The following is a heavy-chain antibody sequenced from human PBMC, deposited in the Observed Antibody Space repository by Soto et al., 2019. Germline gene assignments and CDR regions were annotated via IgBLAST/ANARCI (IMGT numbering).Heavy chain of an antibody. J-gene: IGHJ2*01. CDR2: IYYRGTT. D-gene: IGHD3-10*02. Sequence: PRKSLEWIGCIYYRGTTYYNPSLKSRVTISVDTSKNQFSLKLSSVTAADTAVYFFFFQAEDGRRGVRSVSAFLLNRSSDL. V-gene: IGHV4-30-4*01. CDR3: FFQAEDGRRGVRSVSAFLLNRSSDL.